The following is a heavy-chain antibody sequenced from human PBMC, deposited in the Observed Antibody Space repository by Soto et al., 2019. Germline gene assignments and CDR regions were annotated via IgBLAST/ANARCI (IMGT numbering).Heavy chain of an antibody. J-gene: IGHJ2*01. CDR2: INAGNGNT. V-gene: IGHV1-3*01. D-gene: IGHD3-22*01. CDR3: AGDSSGTRSCYLDL. Sequence: QRLESMGWINAGNGNTKYSQKFQGRVTITRDTSASTAYMELSSLRSEDTAVYYSAGDSSGTRSCYLDLWGRGTLVTVSS.